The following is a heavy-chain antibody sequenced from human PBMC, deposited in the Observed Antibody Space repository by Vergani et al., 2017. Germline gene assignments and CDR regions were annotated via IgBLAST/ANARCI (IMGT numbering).Heavy chain of an antibody. Sequence: VQVVESGGALVQPGRSLRLSCAASGFTFNQYGMHWVRQAPGKGLEWVAVTWYDGNNKQYADSVKGRFTISRDNSKSTMYLQMNSLRDEDTGVYYCARDLRLLYNRFDPWGQGTLVTVSS. CDR3: ARDLRLLYNRFDP. CDR1: GFTFNQYG. V-gene: IGHV3-33*01. CDR2: TWYDGNNK. J-gene: IGHJ5*02. D-gene: IGHD1-14*01.